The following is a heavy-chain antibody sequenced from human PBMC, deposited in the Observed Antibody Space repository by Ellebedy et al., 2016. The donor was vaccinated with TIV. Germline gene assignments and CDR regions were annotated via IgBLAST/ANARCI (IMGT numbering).Heavy chain of an antibody. V-gene: IGHV3-23*01. CDR1: GFTVTTYI. CDR3: AKGPALLFDSWSSHRV. Sequence: GGSLRLXCATSGFTVTTYIMAWVRQSPGKGLEWVSSISGDAGRTYYAESVRGRFTISRDTSENTILLQLNNLRVDDTAVYYCAKGPALLFDSWSSHRVWGQGTRVTVAS. D-gene: IGHD3-3*01. J-gene: IGHJ4*02. CDR2: ISGDAGRT.